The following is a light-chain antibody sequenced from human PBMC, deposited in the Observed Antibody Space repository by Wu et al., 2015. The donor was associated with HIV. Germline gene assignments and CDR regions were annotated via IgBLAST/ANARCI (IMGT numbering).Light chain of an antibody. Sequence: IRMTQSPSSLSASTGDRVTITCRASQGIGNYLAWYQQKPGKAPKLLIYGASTLQSGVPSRFSGSGSGTDFSLTISCLQSEDFAIYYCQQYYTSPHFGPGTRVEIK. V-gene: IGKV1-8*01. CDR1: QGIGNY. J-gene: IGKJ3*01. CDR2: GAS. CDR3: QQYYTSPH.